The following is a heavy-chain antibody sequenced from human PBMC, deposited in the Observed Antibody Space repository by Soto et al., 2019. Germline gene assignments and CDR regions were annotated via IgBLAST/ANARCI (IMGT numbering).Heavy chain of an antibody. CDR2: IYYSGGT. Sequence: PSETLSLTCTVSGGSISSYYWSWIRQPPGKGLEWIGYIYYSGGTNYNPSLKSRVTISVDTSKNQFSLKLSSVTAADTAVYYCARGGRGTIDYWGQGTLVTVSS. J-gene: IGHJ4*02. CDR3: ARGGRGTIDY. D-gene: IGHD1-7*01. V-gene: IGHV4-59*01. CDR1: GGSISSYY.